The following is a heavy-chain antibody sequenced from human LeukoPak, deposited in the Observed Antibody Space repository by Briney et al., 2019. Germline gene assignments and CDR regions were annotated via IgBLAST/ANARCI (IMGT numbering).Heavy chain of an antibody. CDR1: GFTVSSNS. V-gene: IGHV3-53*01. CDR3: ARRAGAYSHPYDY. CDR2: IYSSVT. J-gene: IGHJ4*02. D-gene: IGHD4/OR15-4a*01. Sequence: GGSLRLSCTVSGFTVSSNSMSWVRQAPGKGLEWVSFIYSSVTHYSDSVKGRFTISRDNSKNTLYLQMNSLRAEDTAVYYCARRAGAYSHPYDYWGQGTLVTVSS.